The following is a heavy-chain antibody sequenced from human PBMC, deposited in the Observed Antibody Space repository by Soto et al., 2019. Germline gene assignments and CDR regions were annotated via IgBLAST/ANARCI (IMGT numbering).Heavy chain of an antibody. D-gene: IGHD6-13*01. V-gene: IGHV3-23*01. CDR2: ISGSGGST. CDR1: GFTFSAYA. Sequence: PGGSLRLSCEVSGFTFSAYAVTWVRQAPGKGREWVSTISGSGGSTYYADSVKGRFTISRDNSKNTLYLQMNSLRAEDTAVYYCAKDQGSSWYEIDYWGQGTLVTVSS. CDR3: AKDQGSSWYEIDY. J-gene: IGHJ4*02.